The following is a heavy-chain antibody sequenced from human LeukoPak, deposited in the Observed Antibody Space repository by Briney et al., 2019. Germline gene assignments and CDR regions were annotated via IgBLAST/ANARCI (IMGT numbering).Heavy chain of an antibody. CDR3: ARGVGAAAGTGYYYYMDV. V-gene: IGHV1-8*01. Sequence: ASVKVSCKASGYTFTSYDINWVRQATGQGLEWMGWMNPNSGNTGYAQKFQGIVTMTRNTSRSTAYMELSSLRSEDTAVYYCARGVGAAAGTGYYYYMDVWGKGTTVTVSS. D-gene: IGHD6-13*01. J-gene: IGHJ6*03. CDR2: MNPNSGNT. CDR1: GYTFTSYD.